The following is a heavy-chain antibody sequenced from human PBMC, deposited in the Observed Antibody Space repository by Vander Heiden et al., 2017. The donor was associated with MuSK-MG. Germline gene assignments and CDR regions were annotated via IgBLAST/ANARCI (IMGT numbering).Heavy chain of an antibody. J-gene: IGHJ6*03. V-gene: IGHV3-30*18. CDR3: AKEGRYFDWLSTLRPYYYYYYMDV. CDR1: GFTFSSYG. CDR2: ISYDGSNK. D-gene: IGHD3-9*01. Sequence: QVQLVESGGGVVQPGRSLRLSCAASGFTFSSYGMHWVSQDPGKGLEWVAVISYDGSNKYYADSVKGRFTISRDNSKNTLYLQMNSLRAEDTAVYYCAKEGRYFDWLSTLRPYYYYYYMDVWGKGTTVTVSS.